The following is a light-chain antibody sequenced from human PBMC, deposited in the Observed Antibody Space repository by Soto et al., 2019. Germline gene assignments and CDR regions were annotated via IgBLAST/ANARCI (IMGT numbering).Light chain of an antibody. CDR1: QSLVHSDVNTY. V-gene: IGKV2-30*02. J-gene: IGKJ1*01. Sequence: DVVMTQSPLSLPVTLGQPSSISCRSSQSLVHSDVNTYLSWFQQRPGQSPRRLLYKVSNRDSGVTDRFRGSAIGSSVTQKSSRAEPENVGVYYCIEAARWPCTFGQGTKVDIE. CDR3: IEAARWPCT. CDR2: KVS.